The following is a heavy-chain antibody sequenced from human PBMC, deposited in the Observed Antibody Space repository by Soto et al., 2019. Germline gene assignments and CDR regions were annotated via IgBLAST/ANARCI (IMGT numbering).Heavy chain of an antibody. CDR1: GITFRRTA. Sequence: SVKVSCKASGITFRRTAVQWMRQARGQRLEWIGRIVVGTGSTTYAQIVQERIAITRDMSTNTAYMELSGLRPEDTAIYYCARGATFGTKGGSFDIWGHGTLVTVSS. CDR2: IVVGTGST. CDR3: ARGATFGTKGGSFDI. D-gene: IGHD3-16*01. J-gene: IGHJ3*02. V-gene: IGHV1-58*01.